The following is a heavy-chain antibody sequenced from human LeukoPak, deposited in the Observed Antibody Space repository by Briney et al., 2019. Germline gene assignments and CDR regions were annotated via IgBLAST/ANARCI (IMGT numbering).Heavy chain of an antibody. CDR2: ISSSGSTM. CDR3: ASSSWYALDY. D-gene: IGHD6-13*01. CDR1: GSTFSSYE. Sequence: PGGSLRLSCAASGSTFSSYEMNWVRQAPGKGLEWISYISSSGSTMYYADSVKGRFTISRDNAKNSLYLQMNSPRAEDTAIYYCASSSWYALDYWGQGTLVTVSS. J-gene: IGHJ4*02. V-gene: IGHV3-48*03.